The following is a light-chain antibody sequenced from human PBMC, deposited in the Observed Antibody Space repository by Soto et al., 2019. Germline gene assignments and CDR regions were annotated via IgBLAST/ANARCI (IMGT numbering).Light chain of an antibody. V-gene: IGKV1-9*01. J-gene: IGKJ1*01. CDR3: QQLNSYPPGT. CDR1: RGICSY. Sequence: DIQMTQSPSTLSASVGDRVTITCRASRGICSYLAWYQQKPGKAPKLLIYAASTLQSGVPSRFSGSGSGTEFTLTISSLQPEDFATYYCQQLNSYPPGTFGQGTKVDIK. CDR2: AAS.